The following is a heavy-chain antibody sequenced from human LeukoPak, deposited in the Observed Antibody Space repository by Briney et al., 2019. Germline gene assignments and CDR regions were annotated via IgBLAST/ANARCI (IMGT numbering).Heavy chain of an antibody. V-gene: IGHV3-23*01. CDR1: GFTFSSYA. CDR2: ISGSGGST. CDR3: AKDPRLNYYDSSGYQGPRGY. J-gene: IGHJ4*02. D-gene: IGHD3-22*01. Sequence: GGSLRLSCAASGFTFSSYATSWVRQAPGKGLEWVSAISGSGGSTYYADSVKGRFTISRDNSKNTLYLQMNSLRAEDTAVYYCAKDPRLNYYDSSGYQGPRGYWGQGTLVTVSS.